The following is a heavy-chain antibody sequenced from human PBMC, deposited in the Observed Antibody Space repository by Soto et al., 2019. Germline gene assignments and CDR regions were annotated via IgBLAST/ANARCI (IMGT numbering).Heavy chain of an antibody. CDR1: GYTFTSYG. CDR2: ISAYNGNT. V-gene: IGHV1-18*04. J-gene: IGHJ6*02. Sequence: ASVKVSCKASGYTFTSYGISWVRQAPGQGLEWMGWISAYNGNTNYAQKLQGRVTMTTDTSTSTAYMELRSLRSDDTAVYYCARDPPPYYYGAGSYYPPYSYGRDVWGQGPTVTVPS. CDR3: ARDPPPYYYGAGSYYPPYSYGRDV. D-gene: IGHD3-10*01.